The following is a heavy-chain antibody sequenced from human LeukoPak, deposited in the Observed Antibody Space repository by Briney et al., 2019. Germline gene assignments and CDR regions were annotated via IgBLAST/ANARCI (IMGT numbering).Heavy chain of an antibody. CDR2: ISFSSTYI. D-gene: IGHD3-22*01. CDR1: GFSLASYD. CDR3: ARDTPHYYDSSGYYPVDY. J-gene: IGHJ4*02. V-gene: IGHV3-21*01. Sequence: GGSLRLSCAASGFSLASYDMNWVRQAPGKGLEWVSSISFSSTYIYYRASVKGRFTISRDNAKNSLYLQMNSLTVEDTAVYYCARDTPHYYDSSGYYPVDYWGQGTLVTVSS.